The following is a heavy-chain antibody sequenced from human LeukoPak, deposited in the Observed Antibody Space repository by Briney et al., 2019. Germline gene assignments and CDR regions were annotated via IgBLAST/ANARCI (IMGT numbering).Heavy chain of an antibody. CDR2: INPNSGGT. CDR3: ARVRRFGESKGWFDP. CDR1: GYTFTSYY. J-gene: IGHJ5*02. V-gene: IGHV1-2*04. D-gene: IGHD3-10*01. Sequence: ASVKVSCKASGYTFTSYYMHWVRQAPGQGLEWMGWINPNSGGTNYAQKFQGWVTMTRDTSISTAYMELSRLRSDDTAVYYCARVRRFGESKGWFDPWGQGTLVTVSS.